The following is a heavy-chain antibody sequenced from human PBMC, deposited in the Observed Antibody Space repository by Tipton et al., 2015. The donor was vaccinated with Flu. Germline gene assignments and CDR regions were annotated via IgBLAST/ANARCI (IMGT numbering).Heavy chain of an antibody. CDR3: ARLSYYDVDLKNFYFDY. CDR2: ISYSGIT. CDR1: GASVNSGSYY. J-gene: IGHJ4*02. D-gene: IGHD3-10*02. V-gene: IGHV4-61*01. Sequence: TLSLTCTVSGASVNSGSYYWTWIRQPPGKGLEWIGYISYSGITNYNPSLKSRVTISVDTSKSQFSLMLRSVTAADTAVYYCARLSYYDVDLKNFYFDYWGQGALVTVSS.